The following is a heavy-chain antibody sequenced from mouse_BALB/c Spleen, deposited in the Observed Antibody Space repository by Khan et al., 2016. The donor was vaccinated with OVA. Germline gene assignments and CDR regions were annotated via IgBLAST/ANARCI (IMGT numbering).Heavy chain of an antibody. CDR3: ARKYYYDSDPLPY. CDR1: GYSITSEYA. Sequence: EVQLQESGPGLVKPSQSLSLTCTVTGYSITSEYAWNWIRQFPGNKLEWMGYINYSGNTRFNPSLKSRTSITRDTSKNQFFLQLNSVTTEDTATYYCARKYYYDSDPLPYWGQGTLVTVSA. V-gene: IGHV3-2*02. J-gene: IGHJ3*01. CDR2: INYSGNT. D-gene: IGHD2-4*01.